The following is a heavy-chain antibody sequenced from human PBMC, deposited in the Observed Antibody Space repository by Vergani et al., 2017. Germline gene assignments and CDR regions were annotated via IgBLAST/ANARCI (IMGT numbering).Heavy chain of an antibody. CDR1: GGSFSGYY. Sequence: QVQLQQWGAGLLKPSETLSLTCAVYGGSFSGYYWSWIRQPPGKGLEWIGECNHSGSTNYNPSLKSRVTITVDTSKQQFSLKLTSLTAADTAVYYCARVVAARHNYYYYMDVWGKGTTVTVSS. V-gene: IGHV4-34*01. CDR2: CNHSGST. D-gene: IGHD6-6*01. CDR3: ARVVAARHNYYYYMDV. J-gene: IGHJ6*03.